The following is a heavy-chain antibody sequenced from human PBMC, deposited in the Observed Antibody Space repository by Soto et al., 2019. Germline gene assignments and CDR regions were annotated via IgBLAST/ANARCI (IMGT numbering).Heavy chain of an antibody. V-gene: IGHV4-4*07. CDR2: VYSNGST. J-gene: IGHJ3*02. D-gene: IGHD1-7*01. CDR3: ARVRFNWNYGLDN. Sequence: QVQLQESGPGLVKPSETLSLTCTVSGGSISSYYWSWIRQPAGKGLEWIGRVYSNGSTNYNPSLKSRVPMSVDTSKSQFSLKLNSLTAADTAVYYCARVRFNWNYGLDNWGLGTMVTVSS. CDR1: GGSISSYY.